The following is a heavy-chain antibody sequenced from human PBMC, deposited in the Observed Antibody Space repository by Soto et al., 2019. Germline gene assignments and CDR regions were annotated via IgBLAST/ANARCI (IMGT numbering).Heavy chain of an antibody. CDR2: IKSKTDGGTT. D-gene: IGHD3-3*01. CDR3: TTGSPPRITIFGVVAGAFDI. J-gene: IGHJ3*02. V-gene: IGHV3-15*07. CDR1: GFTFSNAW. Sequence: PGGSLRLSCAASGFTFSNAWMNWVRQAPGKGLEWVGRIKSKTDGGTTDYAAPVKGRFTISRDDSKNTLYLQMNSLKTEDTAVYYCTTGSPPRITIFGVVAGAFDIWGQGTMVTVSS.